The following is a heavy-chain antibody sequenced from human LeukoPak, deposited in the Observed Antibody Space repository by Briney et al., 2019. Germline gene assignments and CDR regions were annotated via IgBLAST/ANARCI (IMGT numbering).Heavy chain of an antibody. Sequence: PGGSLRLSCAASGFTFSSYSMNWVRQAPGKGLEWVSYISSSSSTLYYADSMKGRFTISRDNAKNSLYLQMNSLRAEDTAVYYCARVGYCSSTSCYLFDYWGQGTLVTVSS. D-gene: IGHD2-2*03. V-gene: IGHV3-48*01. CDR2: ISSSSSTL. CDR3: ARVGYCSSTSCYLFDY. J-gene: IGHJ4*02. CDR1: GFTFSSYS.